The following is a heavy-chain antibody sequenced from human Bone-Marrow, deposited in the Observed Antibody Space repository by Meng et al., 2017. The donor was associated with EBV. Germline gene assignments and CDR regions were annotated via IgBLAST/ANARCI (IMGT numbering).Heavy chain of an antibody. J-gene: IGHJ5*02. CDR2: VHYTGST. CDR1: CDSISSFYY. CDR3: ARPFPSWQSPRLDPFGA. V-gene: IGHV4-39*01. Sequence: QLQLRESGPGQVXXXXXLXLTXTXLCDSISSFYYWGWIRQPPGRGLEWIGSVHYTGSTYYSPSLKSRVTVSVDTSKNQFSLRLTSVTAADTAVYYCARPFPSWQSPRLDPFGAWGQGTLVTVSS. D-gene: IGHD6-19*01.